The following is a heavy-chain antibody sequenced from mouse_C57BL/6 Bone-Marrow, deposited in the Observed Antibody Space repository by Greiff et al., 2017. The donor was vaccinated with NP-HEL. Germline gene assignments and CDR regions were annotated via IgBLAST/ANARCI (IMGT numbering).Heavy chain of an antibody. Sequence: QVQLKESGAELVRPGPSVKVSCKASGYAFTNYLIEWVKQRPGQGLEWIGVINPGSGGTNYNEKFKGKATLTADKSSSTAYMQLSSLTSEDSAVYFCAREAYYSNFWFAYWGQGTLVTVSA. V-gene: IGHV1-54*01. J-gene: IGHJ3*01. D-gene: IGHD2-5*01. CDR1: GYAFTNYL. CDR2: INPGSGGT. CDR3: AREAYYSNFWFAY.